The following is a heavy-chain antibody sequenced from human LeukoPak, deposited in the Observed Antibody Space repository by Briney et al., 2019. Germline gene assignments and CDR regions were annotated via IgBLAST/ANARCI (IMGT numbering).Heavy chain of an antibody. V-gene: IGHV1-8*03. Sequence: GASVKVSCKASGYTFANYEIHWVRQATGQGLEWMAWVNPNSGNTNYAQKFQGRVTVTRNTFISTAYMELGRLGFEDTDVYYCARGTSYYASGSFPDFDYWGQGTLVTVSS. D-gene: IGHD3-10*01. CDR2: VNPNSGNT. CDR3: ARGTSYYASGSFPDFDY. CDR1: GYTFANYE. J-gene: IGHJ4*02.